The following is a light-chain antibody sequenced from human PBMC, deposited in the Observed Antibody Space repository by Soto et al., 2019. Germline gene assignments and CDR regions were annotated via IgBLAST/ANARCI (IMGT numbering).Light chain of an antibody. CDR3: QQRSNWPIT. J-gene: IGKJ5*01. CDR2: DAS. Sequence: EIVVAQSPGTRSLSPWGRATLSCCASQSVSSYLAWYQQKPGQAPRLLLYDASNRATGIPARFSGSGSGTDFTLTISSLEPEDFAVYYCQQRSNWPITFGQGTRLEIK. V-gene: IGKV3-11*01. CDR1: QSVSSY.